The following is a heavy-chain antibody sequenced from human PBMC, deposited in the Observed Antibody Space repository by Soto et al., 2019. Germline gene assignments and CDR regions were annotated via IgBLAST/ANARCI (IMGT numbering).Heavy chain of an antibody. CDR3: ASLLKNWFDP. V-gene: IGHV4-59*01. Sequence: SETLSLTCTVFGGSISSYYWSWIRQPPGKGLEWIGYIYYSGSTNYNPSLKSRVTISVDTSKNQFSLKLSSVTAADTAVYYCASLLKNWFDPWGQGTLVTVSS. CDR1: GGSISSYY. J-gene: IGHJ5*02. CDR2: IYYSGST.